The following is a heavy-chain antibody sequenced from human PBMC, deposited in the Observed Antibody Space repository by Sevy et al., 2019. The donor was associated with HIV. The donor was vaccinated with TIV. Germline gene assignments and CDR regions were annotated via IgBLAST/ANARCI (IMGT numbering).Heavy chain of an antibody. CDR2: ISGSDGAT. Sequence: GGSLRLSCAASGFSFISYAMNWVRQAPGKGLEWVSGISGSDGATYYADSVKGRFSIYRDNSKNTLYLQMDSLRAEDTAVYYCAKDIVAGVGDAFDIWGQGTMVTVSS. D-gene: IGHD2-15*01. J-gene: IGHJ3*02. CDR1: GFSFISYA. V-gene: IGHV3-23*01. CDR3: AKDIVAGVGDAFDI.